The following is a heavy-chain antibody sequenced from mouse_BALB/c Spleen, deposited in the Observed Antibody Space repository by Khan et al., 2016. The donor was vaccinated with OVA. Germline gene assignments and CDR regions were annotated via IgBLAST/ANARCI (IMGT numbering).Heavy chain of an antibody. V-gene: IGHV1-12*01. CDR1: GYTFTSYN. D-gene: IGHD1-1*01. Sequence: QVQLQQPGAELVKPGASVKMSCKASGYTFTSYNMHWVKQTPGQGLEWIGAIYPGNGDTSYNQKFKGKAKLTADKSSSTAYMPLSSLTSEDSAVYSCARGEDYYGSMGAWFAYWGQGTLVTVSA. J-gene: IGHJ3*01. CDR3: ARGEDYYGSMGAWFAY. CDR2: IYPGNGDT.